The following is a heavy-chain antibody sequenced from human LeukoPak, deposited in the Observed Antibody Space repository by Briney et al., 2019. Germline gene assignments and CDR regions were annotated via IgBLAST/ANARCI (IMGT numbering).Heavy chain of an antibody. CDR1: GFTLSSYA. D-gene: IGHD6-13*01. V-gene: IGHV3-23*01. CDR2: VDGGGGGT. J-gene: IGHJ4*02. Sequence: GGSLRLSCAASGFTLSSYAMTWVRQAPGRGLEWVSSVDGGGGGTYHADSVRGRFTISRDNSKDTLYLQMNGLRAEDTAVYFCAKQSAGSAAWYSLHYDFWGQGTLVTVSS. CDR3: AKQSAGSAAWYSLHYDF.